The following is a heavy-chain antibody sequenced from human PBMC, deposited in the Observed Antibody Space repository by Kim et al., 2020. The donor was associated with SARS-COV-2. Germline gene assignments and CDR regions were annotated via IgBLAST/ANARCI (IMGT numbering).Heavy chain of an antibody. CDR1: GYNFTTYW. V-gene: IGHV5-51*01. Sequence: GESLKISCKGSGYNFTTYWIGWVRQMPGKGLEWMGIIYPGDSDTRYSPSFQGQVTISVDKSISTAYLQWSVLEASDTAMYYCARSFGMRIEYYFDYWGQGALVTVSS. J-gene: IGHJ4*02. D-gene: IGHD3-3*01. CDR2: IYPGDSDT. CDR3: ARSFGMRIEYYFDY.